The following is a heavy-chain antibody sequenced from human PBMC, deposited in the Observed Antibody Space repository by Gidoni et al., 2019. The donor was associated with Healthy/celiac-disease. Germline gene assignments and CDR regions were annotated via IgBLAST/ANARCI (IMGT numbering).Heavy chain of an antibody. D-gene: IGHD6-6*01. CDR3: ARGYSSSHFDY. J-gene: IGHJ4*02. V-gene: IGHV3-21*01. CDR2: ISSSSRYT. Sequence: EVQLVESGGGLVKPGGALRLSWAASGVTFSSYSMDWVRQAPGKGLEGVSSISSSSRYTYYADSVKGRFTISRDNAKNSLYLQMNSLRAEDTAVYYCARGYSSSHFDYWGQGTLVTVSS. CDR1: GVTFSSYS.